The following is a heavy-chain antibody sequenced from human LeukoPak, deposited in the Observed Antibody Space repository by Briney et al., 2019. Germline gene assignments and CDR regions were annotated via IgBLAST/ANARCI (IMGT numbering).Heavy chain of an antibody. CDR1: GFGFSDSY. CDR3: AKDRCSSTSCYEARRFDY. J-gene: IGHJ4*02. V-gene: IGHV3-11*01. CDR2: ISGSGSDI. Sequence: GGSLRLSCVVSGFGFSDSYMTWIRQTPGKGLEWLAYISGSGSDIYYADSVKGRFTISRDNSKNTLYLQMNSLRAEDTAVYYCAKDRCSSTSCYEARRFDYWGQGTLVTVSS. D-gene: IGHD2-2*01.